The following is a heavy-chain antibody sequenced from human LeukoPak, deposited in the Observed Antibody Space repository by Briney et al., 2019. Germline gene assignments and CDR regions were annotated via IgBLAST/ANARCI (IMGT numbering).Heavy chain of an antibody. Sequence: SETLSLTCAVSSYSTSSGYYWGWIRQPPGKGLEWIGSIYHTGSTYYNPSLKSRVTISVDTSKNQFSLKLSSVTAADTAVYYCARLDRSSCWFDPWGQGTLVTVSS. CDR2: IYHTGST. CDR3: ARLDRSSCWFDP. V-gene: IGHV4-38-2*01. CDR1: SYSTSSGYY. D-gene: IGHD6-6*01. J-gene: IGHJ5*02.